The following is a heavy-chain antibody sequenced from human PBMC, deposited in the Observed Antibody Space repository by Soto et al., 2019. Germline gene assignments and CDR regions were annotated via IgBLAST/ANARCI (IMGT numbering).Heavy chain of an antibody. CDR2: IGTAGDT. V-gene: IGHV3-13*04. J-gene: IGHJ5*02. D-gene: IGHD4-17*01. Sequence: GGSLRLSCAASGFTFSSYDMHWVRQATGKGLEWVSAIGTAGDTYYPGSVKGRFTISRENAKNSLYLQMNSLRAGDTAVYYCARSYYGDAFDPWGQGTLVTVSS. CDR3: ARSYYGDAFDP. CDR1: GFTFSSYD.